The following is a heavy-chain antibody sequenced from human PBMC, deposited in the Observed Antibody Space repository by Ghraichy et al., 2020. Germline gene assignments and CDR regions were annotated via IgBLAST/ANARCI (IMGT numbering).Heavy chain of an antibody. J-gene: IGHJ4*02. CDR3: ARRDYYGYFDC. CDR1: GGSIDARSNY. Sequence: SETLSLTCSVSGGSIDARSNYWGWIRQPSGKGLEWIGTIYYSGSTYYNPSLKSRVTMSVDTSKNQFSLKPSSVTAADTAVYFCARRDYYGYFDCWGQGTLVTVSS. D-gene: IGHD3-22*01. CDR2: IYYSGST. V-gene: IGHV4-39*01.